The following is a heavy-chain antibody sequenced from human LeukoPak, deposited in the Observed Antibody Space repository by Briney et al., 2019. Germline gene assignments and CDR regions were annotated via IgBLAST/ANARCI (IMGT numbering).Heavy chain of an antibody. D-gene: IGHD3-9*01. V-gene: IGHV4-59*08. J-gene: IGHJ4*02. CDR3: ARQPPGGFYDIDRLYYFDY. CDR2: IYYSGST. CDR1: GGSISSYY. Sequence: PSETLSLTCTVSGGSISSYYWSWIRQPPGKGLEWIGYIYYSGSTNYNPSLKSRVTISVDTSKNQFSLKLSSVTAADTAVYYCARQPPGGFYDIDRLYYFDYWGQGILVTVSS.